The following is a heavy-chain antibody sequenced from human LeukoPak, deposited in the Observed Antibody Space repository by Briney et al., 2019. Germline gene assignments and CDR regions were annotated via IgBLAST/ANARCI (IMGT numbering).Heavy chain of an antibody. CDR3: ARGRSMVTPFDS. J-gene: IGHJ4*02. CDR1: GGSVSSYY. V-gene: IGHV4-4*09. Sequence: SETLSLSCTVSGGSVSSYYWSWLRQPPGKGLEWIGYIHSSGIADYNPPLKSRVAMSVDMSKNHFSLRLSFVTAADTAVYFCARGRSMVTPFDSWGQGALVTVSS. CDR2: IHSSGIA. D-gene: IGHD4-23*01.